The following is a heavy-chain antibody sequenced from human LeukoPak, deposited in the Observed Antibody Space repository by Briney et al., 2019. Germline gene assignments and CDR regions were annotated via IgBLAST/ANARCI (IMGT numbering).Heavy chain of an antibody. Sequence: ASVKVSCKASGYTFTGYYMHWVRQAPGQGREWMGWINPNSGGTNYAQKFQGRVTMTRDTSISTAYMELSRLRSDDTAVYYCARDLEGIAVAETGNWFDPWGQGTLVTVSS. J-gene: IGHJ5*02. V-gene: IGHV1-2*02. D-gene: IGHD6-19*01. CDR2: INPNSGGT. CDR3: ARDLEGIAVAETGNWFDP. CDR1: GYTFTGYY.